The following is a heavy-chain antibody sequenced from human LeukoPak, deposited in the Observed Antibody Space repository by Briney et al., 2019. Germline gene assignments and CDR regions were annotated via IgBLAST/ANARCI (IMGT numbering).Heavy chain of an antibody. V-gene: IGHV3-30*04. CDR3: TKTGGPWD. CDR1: GFTFSSYA. D-gene: IGHD7-27*01. Sequence: GGSLRLSCAASGFTFSSYAMHWVRQAPGKGLEWVAVISYDGSNKYYADSVKGRFTISGDNSKNTLYLQMNSLRAEDTAMYYCTKTGGPWDWGQGTLVTVSS. J-gene: IGHJ4*02. CDR2: ISYDGSNK.